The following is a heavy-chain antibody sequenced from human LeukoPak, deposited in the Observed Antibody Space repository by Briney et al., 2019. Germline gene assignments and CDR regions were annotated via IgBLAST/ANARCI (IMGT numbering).Heavy chain of an antibody. CDR2: IYTSGST. J-gene: IGHJ5*02. CDR1: GGSISSYY. CDR3: AREYGDYVLPNWFDP. Sequence: PSETLSLTCTVSGGSISSYYWSWIRQPAGKGLEWIGRIYTSGSTNYNPSLKSRVTMSVDTSNNQFSLKLSSVTAADTAVYYCAREYGDYVLPNWFDPWGQGTLVTVSS. V-gene: IGHV4-4*07. D-gene: IGHD4-17*01.